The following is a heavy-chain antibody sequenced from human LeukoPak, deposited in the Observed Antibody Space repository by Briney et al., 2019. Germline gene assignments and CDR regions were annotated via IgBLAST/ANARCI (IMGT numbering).Heavy chain of an antibody. CDR3: GRETIAATGTSVFFDY. CDR2: IFYSGST. D-gene: IGHD6-13*01. CDR1: GGSISSYY. J-gene: IGHJ4*02. Sequence: SETLSLTCTVSGGSISSYYWSWIRQPPGKGLEWIGYIFYSGSTNCNPSLKSRVTISVDTSKNQFSLKLTSMTAADTAVYYCGRETIAATGTSVFFDYWGQGTLVTVSS. V-gene: IGHV4-59*01.